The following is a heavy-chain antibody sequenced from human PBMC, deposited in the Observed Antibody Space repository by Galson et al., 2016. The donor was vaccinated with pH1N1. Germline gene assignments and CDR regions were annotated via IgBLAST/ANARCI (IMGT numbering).Heavy chain of an antibody. J-gene: IGHJ6*02. D-gene: IGHD6-19*01. CDR1: GGTFGSYG. V-gene: IGHV1-69*13. CDR2: IIPIFNTA. Sequence: SVKVSCKASGGTFGSYGINWVRQAPGQGVEWMGGIIPIFNTAKYAQNFQGRVTITADESTTTAYMELSSLRSEDTAVYYCARDPSWFSSGEDIYYFYGMDVWGQGTTVTVSS. CDR3: ARDPSWFSSGEDIYYFYGMDV.